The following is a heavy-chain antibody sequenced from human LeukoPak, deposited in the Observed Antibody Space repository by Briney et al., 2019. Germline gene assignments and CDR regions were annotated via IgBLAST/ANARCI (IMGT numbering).Heavy chain of an antibody. CDR1: GYSISSGYY. J-gene: IGHJ5*02. Sequence: SETLSLTCTVSGYSISSGYYWGWIRQPPGKGLEWIGSIYHSGSTYYNPSLKSRVTISVDTSKNQFSLKLSSVTAADTAVYYCARRFYYDFWSGPTTHNWFDPWGQGTLVTVSS. CDR2: IYHSGST. D-gene: IGHD3-3*01. V-gene: IGHV4-38-2*02. CDR3: ARRFYYDFWSGPTTHNWFDP.